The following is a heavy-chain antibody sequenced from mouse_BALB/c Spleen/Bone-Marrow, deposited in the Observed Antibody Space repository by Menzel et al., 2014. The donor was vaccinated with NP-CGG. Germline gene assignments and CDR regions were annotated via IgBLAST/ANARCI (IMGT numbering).Heavy chain of an antibody. D-gene: IGHD2-14*01. V-gene: IGHV5-12*02. CDR3: ARHAEVRRDDMDY. Sequence: EVMLVESGGGLVQPGGSLKLSCATSGFTFSDYYMYWVRQTPEKRLEWVAYISNGGGSTYYPDTVKGRFTISRDNAKNTLYLQMSRLKSEDTAMYYCARHAEVRRDDMDYWGQGTSVTVSS. CDR2: ISNGGGST. J-gene: IGHJ4*01. CDR1: GFTFSDYY.